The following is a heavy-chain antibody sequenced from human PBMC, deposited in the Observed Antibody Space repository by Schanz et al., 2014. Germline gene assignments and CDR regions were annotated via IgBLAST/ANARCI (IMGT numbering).Heavy chain of an antibody. CDR1: GFSFGTYA. CDR2: ISGTGGDDT. D-gene: IGHD2-2*01. J-gene: IGHJ5*02. V-gene: IGHV3-23*01. Sequence: EVHLLESGGGLVQPGGSLRLSCAASGFSFGTYAMSWVRQAPGKGLLWVSSISGTGGDDTYYADSVKGRFTISRDNSNKTVDLQMNSLRAEDTAVYYCARAGYDADNWFDPWGQGTLVTVSS. CDR3: ARAGYDADNWFDP.